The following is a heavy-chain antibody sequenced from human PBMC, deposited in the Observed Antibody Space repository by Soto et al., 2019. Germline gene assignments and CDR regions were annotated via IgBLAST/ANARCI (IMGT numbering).Heavy chain of an antibody. Sequence: GESLKISCKGSGYSFTSYWIGRVRQMPGKGLKWMGIIYPGDSDTRYSPSFQGQVTISADKSISTAYLQWSSLKASDTAMYYCARHCDYIWGSYRDPKGSHSYYMDVWGKGTTFTVSS. J-gene: IGHJ6*03. CDR2: IYPGDSDT. CDR3: ARHCDYIWGSYRDPKGSHSYYMDV. D-gene: IGHD3-16*02. V-gene: IGHV5-51*01. CDR1: GYSFTSYW.